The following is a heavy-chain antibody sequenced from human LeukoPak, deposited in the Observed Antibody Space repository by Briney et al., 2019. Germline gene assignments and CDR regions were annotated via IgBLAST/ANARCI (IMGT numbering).Heavy chain of an antibody. V-gene: IGHV3-21*01. CDR1: GFTFSSYS. CDR3: ARALYYDFWSGRPTTYYFDY. J-gene: IGHJ4*02. Sequence: GRSLRLSCAASGFTFSSYSMNWVRQAPGKGLEWVSSISSSSSYIYYADSVKGRFTISRDNAKNSLYLQMNSLRAEDTAVYYCARALYYDFWSGRPTTYYFDYWGQGTLVTVSS. CDR2: ISSSSSYI. D-gene: IGHD3-3*01.